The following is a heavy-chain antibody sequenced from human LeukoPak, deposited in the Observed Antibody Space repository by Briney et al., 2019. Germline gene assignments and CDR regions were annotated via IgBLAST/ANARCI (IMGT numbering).Heavy chain of an antibody. CDR3: ARSPYFSGGSLYPRDYYYYCMDV. D-gene: IGHD2-15*01. V-gene: IGHV3-13*01. CDR2: VGTAGET. J-gene: IGHJ6*03. CDR1: GFTFSSHD. Sequence: GGSLRLSCAASGFTFSSHDMHWVRQPTGKGLEWVSTVGTAGETYYPGSVKGRFTISRENAKNSLYLQMNGLRAGDTAVYYCARSPYFSGGSLYPRDYYYYCMDVWGKGTTVTVSS.